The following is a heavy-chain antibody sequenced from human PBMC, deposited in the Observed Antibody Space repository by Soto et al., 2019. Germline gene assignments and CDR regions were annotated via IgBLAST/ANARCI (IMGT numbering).Heavy chain of an antibody. CDR3: AIGNKDGSGSYNFDY. Sequence: SETLSLTCAVYGGSFSGYYWSWIRQPPGKGLEWIGEINHSGSTNYNPSLKSRVTISVDTSKNQFSLKLSSVTAADTAVYYCAIGNKDGSGSYNFDYWGQGTLVTVSS. CDR1: GGSFSGYY. V-gene: IGHV4-34*01. CDR2: INHSGST. J-gene: IGHJ4*02. D-gene: IGHD3-10*01.